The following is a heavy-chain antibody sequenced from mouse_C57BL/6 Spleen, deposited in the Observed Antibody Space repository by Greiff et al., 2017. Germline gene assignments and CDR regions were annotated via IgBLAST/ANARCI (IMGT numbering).Heavy chain of an antibody. CDR2: INPSTGGT. V-gene: IGHV1-42*01. D-gene: IGHD1-1*01. Sequence: VQLQQSGPELVKPGASVKISCKASGYSFTGYYMNWVKQSPEKSLEWIGEINPSTGGTTYNQKFKAKATLTVDKSSSTAYMQLKSLTSEDSAVYYCARKYYGSSYGWYFDVWGTGTTVTVSS. J-gene: IGHJ1*03. CDR3: ARKYYGSSYGWYFDV. CDR1: GYSFTGYY.